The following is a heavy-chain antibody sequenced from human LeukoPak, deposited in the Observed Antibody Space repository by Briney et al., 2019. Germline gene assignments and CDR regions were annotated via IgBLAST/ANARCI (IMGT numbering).Heavy chain of an antibody. D-gene: IGHD3-16*01. Sequence: GGSLRLSCAASGFTFSSYWMSWVRQAPGRGLEWVANIKQDGSEKYYVDSVKGRFTISRDNAKNTLYLQMNSLRAEDTAVYYCARVWSGGVTPSFDYWGQGTLVTVSS. V-gene: IGHV3-7*01. CDR1: GFTFSSYW. CDR2: IKQDGSEK. CDR3: ARVWSGGVTPSFDY. J-gene: IGHJ4*02.